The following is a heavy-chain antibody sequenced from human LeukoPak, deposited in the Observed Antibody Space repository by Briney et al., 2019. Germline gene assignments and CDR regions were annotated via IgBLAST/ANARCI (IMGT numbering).Heavy chain of an antibody. V-gene: IGHV4-59*01. D-gene: IGHD6-19*01. Sequence: PSETLSLTCTVSGGSMSSDYWSWLRQPPGKGLEWIGYIHYSGSTNYNPSLNGRVTMSVDTSKNQFSLNLTSVTAADTAVYYCARQSSGCYDFWGQGTLVTVSS. CDR3: ARQSSGCYDF. CDR2: IHYSGST. CDR1: GGSMSSDY. J-gene: IGHJ4*02.